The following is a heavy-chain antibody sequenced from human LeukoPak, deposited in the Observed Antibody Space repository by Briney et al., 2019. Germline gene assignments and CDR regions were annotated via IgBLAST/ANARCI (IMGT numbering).Heavy chain of an antibody. CDR2: ISSSSSYI. CDR1: GFTFSSYY. J-gene: IGHJ4*02. D-gene: IGHD2-21*01. Sequence: GSLRLSCAASGFTFSSYYMNWVRQAPGKGLEWVSSISSSSSYIYYADSVKGRFTISRDNAKNSLYLQMNYLRAEDTAVYYCARASSACSDYWGQGTLVTVSS. CDR3: ARASSACSDY. V-gene: IGHV3-21*01.